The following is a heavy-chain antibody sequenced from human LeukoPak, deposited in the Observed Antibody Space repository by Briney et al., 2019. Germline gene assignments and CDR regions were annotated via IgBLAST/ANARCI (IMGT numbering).Heavy chain of an antibody. D-gene: IGHD4-17*01. V-gene: IGHV3-9*01. CDR3: AKDPNGDYIGTFDI. CDR1: GFTFDDYA. CDR2: ISWNSGSI. Sequence: GRSLRLSCAASGFTFDDYAMHWVRQAPGKGLEWVSGISWNSGSIGYADSVKGRFTISRDNSKNTLYLQMNSLRAKDTAVYYCAKDPNGDYIGTFDIWGQGTMVTVSS. J-gene: IGHJ3*02.